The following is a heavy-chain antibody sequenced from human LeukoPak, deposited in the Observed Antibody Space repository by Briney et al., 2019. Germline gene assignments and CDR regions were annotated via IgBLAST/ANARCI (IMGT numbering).Heavy chain of an antibody. Sequence: ASVKVSCKASGYTFTGYYMHWVRQAPGQGLEWMGWINPNSGGTNDAQKFQGRVTMTRDTSISTAYMELSRLRSDDTAVYYCARVGLAVVTGEVDYWGQGTLVTVSS. CDR2: INPNSGGT. D-gene: IGHD4-23*01. CDR3: ARVGLAVVTGEVDY. J-gene: IGHJ4*02. V-gene: IGHV1-2*02. CDR1: GYTFTGYY.